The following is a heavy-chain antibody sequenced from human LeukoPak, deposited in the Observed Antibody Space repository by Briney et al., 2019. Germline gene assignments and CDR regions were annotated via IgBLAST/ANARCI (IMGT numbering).Heavy chain of an antibody. V-gene: IGHV3-20*04. CDR3: ARSIYGVYSFGPPFDY. Sequence: PGGSLRLSCAASGFTFDDYGMSWVRQAPGKGLEWVSGINGNGGSAGYADSLKGRFTISRDNAKNSLYLQMNSLRVEDTALYYCARSIYGVYSFGPPFDYWGQGTLVTASS. J-gene: IGHJ4*02. D-gene: IGHD5-18*01. CDR2: INGNGGSA. CDR1: GFTFDDYG.